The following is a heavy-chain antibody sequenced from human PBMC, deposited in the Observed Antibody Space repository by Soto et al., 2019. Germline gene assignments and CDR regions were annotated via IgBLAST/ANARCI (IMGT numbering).Heavy chain of an antibody. CDR3: ARHATYCSSNSCYEFDL. V-gene: IGHV4-39*01. D-gene: IGHD2-2*01. J-gene: IGHJ4*02. CDR1: GGSIRSSGYY. CDR2: IFHSGST. Sequence: SETLSLTCTVSGGSIRSSGYYWGWIRRPPGMGLEWIGSIFHSGSTLYTPSLNGRVTISVDTSKNQFSLKMTSVTAADTAVYYCARHATYCSSNSCYEFDLWGQGSLVTVSS.